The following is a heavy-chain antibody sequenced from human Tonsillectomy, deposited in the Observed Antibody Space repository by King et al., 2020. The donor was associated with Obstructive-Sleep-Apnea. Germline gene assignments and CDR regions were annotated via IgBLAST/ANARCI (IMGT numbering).Heavy chain of an antibody. CDR1: GFTFGYYP. Sequence: DVQLVESGGVVVQPGESLRLSCAASGFTFGYYPMHWVRPTPGKGLEWVALITWNGGDTSDVDPVKGRFTIARDNRKNSLYLQMNSLRSEDTAFYYCAKDLVGRPKSRQDYNFYGMDVWGQGTTVTVSS. V-gene: IGHV3-43*01. D-gene: IGHD2-15*01. CDR3: AKDLVGRPKSRQDYNFYGMDV. CDR2: ITWNGGDT. J-gene: IGHJ6*02.